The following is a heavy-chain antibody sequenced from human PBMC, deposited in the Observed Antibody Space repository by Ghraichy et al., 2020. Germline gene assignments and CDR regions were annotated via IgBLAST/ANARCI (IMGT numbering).Heavy chain of an antibody. J-gene: IGHJ4*02. V-gene: IGHV4-59*01. Sequence: SETLSLTCTVSGGSISIDHWSWIRQPPGKGLEWIGYISYSGSASYSPSLKSRVTISLDTSKNQFSLKLTSVTAADTAVYYCARSLSCLDSGDSWGQGTLVTVSS. CDR2: ISYSGSA. CDR1: GGSISIDH. CDR3: ARSLSCLDSGDS. D-gene: IGHD4-17*01.